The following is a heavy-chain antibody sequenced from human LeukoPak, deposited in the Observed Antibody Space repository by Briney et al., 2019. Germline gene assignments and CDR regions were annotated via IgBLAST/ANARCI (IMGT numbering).Heavy chain of an antibody. V-gene: IGHV3-11*01. CDR1: GFTFSDYY. Sequence: GGSLSLSCAASGFTFSDYYMSWIRQAPGKGLEWVSYISSSGSTIYYADSVKGRFTISRDNAKNSLYLQMNSLRAEDTAVYYCARRMVGYYYDSSEVWGQGTLVTVSS. CDR3: ARRMVGYYYDSSEV. D-gene: IGHD3-22*01. J-gene: IGHJ4*02. CDR2: ISSSGSTI.